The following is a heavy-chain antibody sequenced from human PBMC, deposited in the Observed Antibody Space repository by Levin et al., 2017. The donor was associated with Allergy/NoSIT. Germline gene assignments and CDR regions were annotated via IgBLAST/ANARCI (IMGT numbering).Heavy chain of an antibody. V-gene: IGHV3-53*01. CDR1: GFTVSSNY. Sequence: GGSLRLSCAASGFTVSSNYMSWVRQAPGKGLEWVSVIYSGGSTYYADSVKGRFTISRDNSKNTLYLQMNSLRAEDTAVYYCARYPGYCTGGVCYTPDWYFDLWGRGTLVTVSS. CDR3: ARYPGYCTGGVCYTPDWYFDL. CDR2: IYSGGST. J-gene: IGHJ2*01. D-gene: IGHD2-8*02.